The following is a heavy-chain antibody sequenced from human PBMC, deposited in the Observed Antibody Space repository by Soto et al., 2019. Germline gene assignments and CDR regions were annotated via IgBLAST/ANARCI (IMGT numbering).Heavy chain of an antibody. Sequence: QVQLVESGGGVVQPGRSLRLSCAASGFTFSSYGMHWVRQAPCKGLEWVAVISYDGSNKYYADSVKGRFTISRDNSKNTLYLQMNSLRAEDTAVYYCAKDFIVLVPAAIGPFDPWGQGTLVTVSS. J-gene: IGHJ5*02. D-gene: IGHD2-2*01. CDR3: AKDFIVLVPAAIGPFDP. CDR1: GFTFSSYG. V-gene: IGHV3-30*18. CDR2: ISYDGSNK.